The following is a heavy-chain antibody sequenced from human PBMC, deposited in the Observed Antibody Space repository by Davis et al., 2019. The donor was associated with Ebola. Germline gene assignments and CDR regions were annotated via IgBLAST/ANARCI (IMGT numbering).Heavy chain of an antibody. CDR2: IIPIFGTA. V-gene: IGHV1-69*13. Sequence: SVKVSCKASGGTFSSYAISWVRQAPGQGLEWMGGIIPIFGTANYAQKFQGRVTITADESTSTAYMELSSLRSEDTAVYYCARDPLVAGFYWYFDLWGRGTLVTVSS. D-gene: IGHD6-19*01. J-gene: IGHJ2*01. CDR1: GGTFSSYA. CDR3: ARDPLVAGFYWYFDL.